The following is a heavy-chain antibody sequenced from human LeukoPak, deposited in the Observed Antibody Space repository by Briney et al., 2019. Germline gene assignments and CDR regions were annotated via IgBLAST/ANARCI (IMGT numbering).Heavy chain of an antibody. J-gene: IGHJ3*02. CDR3: ARAKDCSSITCPFDI. Sequence: PGGSLRLSCAASGFTFDDYGMSWVRQAPGKGLERVSGINWNGGSTGYADSVKGRFSISRDNGKNSLYLQMNSLRAEDTALYYCARAKDCSSITCPFDIWGQGTMVTVSS. D-gene: IGHD2-2*01. CDR2: INWNGGST. CDR1: GFTFDDYG. V-gene: IGHV3-20*04.